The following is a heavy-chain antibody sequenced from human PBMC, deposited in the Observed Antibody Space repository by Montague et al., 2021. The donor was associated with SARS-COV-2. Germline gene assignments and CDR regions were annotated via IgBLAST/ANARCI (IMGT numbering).Heavy chain of an antibody. D-gene: IGHD3-10*01. CDR1: SLTLSWYS. J-gene: IGHJ6*02. CDR3: ARVRYYGSGTSLGMDV. V-gene: IGHV4-34*01. CDR2: ITLIGCT. Sequence: SETLSLTCARPSLTLSWYSWGYLRHPPVNSRHQLGEITLIGCTKYKPSLKSRVTLSVDTSKNQFSRKLSSLTAADTAVYYCARVRYYGSGTSLGMDVWGQGTTVTVSS.